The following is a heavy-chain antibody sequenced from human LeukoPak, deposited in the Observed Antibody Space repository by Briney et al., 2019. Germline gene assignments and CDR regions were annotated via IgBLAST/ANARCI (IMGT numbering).Heavy chain of an antibody. CDR1: GFTFSSYS. J-gene: IGHJ4*02. CDR3: ARARTMDFWSGTYFDY. Sequence: GGSLRLSCAASGFTFSSYSMNWVRQAPGKGLEWVSSISSSSSYIYYADSVKGRFPISRDNAKNSLYLQMNSLRAEDTAVYYCARARTMDFWSGTYFDYWGQGTLVTVSS. CDR2: ISSSSSYI. V-gene: IGHV3-21*01. D-gene: IGHD3-3*01.